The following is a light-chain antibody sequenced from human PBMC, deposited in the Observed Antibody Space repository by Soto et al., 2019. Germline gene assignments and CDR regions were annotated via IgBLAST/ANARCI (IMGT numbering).Light chain of an antibody. CDR1: SSDVGGYNY. J-gene: IGLJ1*01. CDR3: SSYTSSSTPYV. V-gene: IGLV2-14*01. CDR2: EVS. Sequence: QSALTQPASVSGSPGQSITISCTGTSSDVGGYNYVSWYQQHPGKAPKLMIYEVSNRPSGVSNRFSGSKSGNTASLTISGLQAEXXADYYCSSYTSSSTPYVFGTGTKVTV.